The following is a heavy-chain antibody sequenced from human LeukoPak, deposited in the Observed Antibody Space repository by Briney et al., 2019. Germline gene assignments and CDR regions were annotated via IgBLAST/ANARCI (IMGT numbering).Heavy chain of an antibody. CDR3: ARGGPGGDLLIVVVPASNYYGMDV. CDR2: ISSSSRYI. CDR1: GFTFSSYS. V-gene: IGHV3-21*01. D-gene: IGHD2-2*01. Sequence: PGGSLRLSCAASGFTFSSYSMNWARQAPGKGLEWVSSISSSSRYIYYADSVKGRFTISRDNAKNSLYLQMSSLRAEDTAVYYCARGGPGGDLLIVVVPASNYYGMDVWGQGTTVTVSS. J-gene: IGHJ6*02.